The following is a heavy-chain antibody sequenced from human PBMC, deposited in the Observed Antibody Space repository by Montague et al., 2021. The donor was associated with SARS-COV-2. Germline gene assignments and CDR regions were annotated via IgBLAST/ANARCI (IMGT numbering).Heavy chain of an antibody. Sequence: SETLSLTCTVSGGSISSYYWSWIRQPPGKGLEWIGSIYYSGSTYYNPSLKSRVTISVDTSKNQVSLKLNSVTAADTAVYYCARVRQWLVPFDYWGQGTLVTVSS. J-gene: IGHJ4*02. CDR1: GGSISSYY. CDR2: IYYSGST. V-gene: IGHV4-59*12. CDR3: ARVRQWLVPFDY. D-gene: IGHD6-19*01.